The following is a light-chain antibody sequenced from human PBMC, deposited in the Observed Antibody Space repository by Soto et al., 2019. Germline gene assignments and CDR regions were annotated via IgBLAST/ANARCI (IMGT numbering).Light chain of an antibody. CDR3: QQYNSYSLT. CDR2: DAS. J-gene: IGKJ1*01. CDR1: QSISSW. Sequence: DIQMTQSPSTLSASVGDRVTITCRASQSISSWLAWYQQKPGKAPKLLIYDASSLESGVPSRFSGSGSVTEFTLTISSPQPDDFATYYGQQYNSYSLTFGQGTKVEIK. V-gene: IGKV1-5*01.